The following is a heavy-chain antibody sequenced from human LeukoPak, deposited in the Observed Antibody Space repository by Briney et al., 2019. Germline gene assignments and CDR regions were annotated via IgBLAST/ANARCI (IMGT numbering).Heavy chain of an antibody. V-gene: IGHV3-7*01. CDR3: ARATFYDSSGYYYVGPNYYYGMDV. D-gene: IGHD3-22*01. CDR2: IKQDGSEK. J-gene: IGHJ6*02. CDR1: GFTFSNYW. Sequence: GGSLRLSCAASGFTFSNYWMSWVRQAPGKGLEWVANIKQDGSEKYYVDSVRGRFTISRDNAKNSLYLQMNSLRAEDTAVYYCARATFYDSSGYYYVGPNYYYGMDVWGQGTTVTVSS.